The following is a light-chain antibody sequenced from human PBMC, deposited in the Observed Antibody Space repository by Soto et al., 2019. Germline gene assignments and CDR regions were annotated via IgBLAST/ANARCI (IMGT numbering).Light chain of an antibody. V-gene: IGLV2-8*01. CDR3: SSYAGSNNLP. Sequence: QSSLTQPPSASVSPGQSVTISCTGTISDVGGYNYVSWYQQHPGKAPKLMIYEVSKRPSGVPDRFSGSKSGNTASLTVSGLQAEDEADYYCSSYAGSNNLPFGTGTKVTVL. CDR2: EVS. CDR1: ISDVGGYNY. J-gene: IGLJ1*01.